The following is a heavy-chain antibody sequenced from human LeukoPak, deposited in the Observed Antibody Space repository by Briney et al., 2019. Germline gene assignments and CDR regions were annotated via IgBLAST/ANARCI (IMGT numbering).Heavy chain of an antibody. J-gene: IGHJ3*02. Sequence: ASVKVSCKASGYTFTSYDINWVRQATGQGLEWMGWMNPNSGNTGYAQKFQGRVTITRNTSISTAYMELSSLRSEDTAVYYCARDTLTAYCGGDCYLGAFDIWGQGTMVTVSS. CDR2: MNPNSGNT. CDR1: GYTFTSYD. D-gene: IGHD2-21*02. CDR3: ARDTLTAYCGGDCYLGAFDI. V-gene: IGHV1-8*03.